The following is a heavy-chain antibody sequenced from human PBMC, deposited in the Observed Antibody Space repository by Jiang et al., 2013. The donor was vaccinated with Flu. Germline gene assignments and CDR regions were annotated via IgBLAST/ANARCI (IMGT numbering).Heavy chain of an antibody. CDR1: GGSISSYY. CDR2: IYYSGST. CDR3: ARFLARSPRRVVVSAFDI. J-gene: IGHJ3*02. D-gene: IGHD2-15*01. V-gene: IGHV4-59*01. Sequence: SGPGLVKPSETLSLTCTVSGGSISSYYWSWIRQPPGKGLEWIGYIYYSGSTNYNPSLKSRVTISVDTSKNQFSLKLSSVTAADTAVYYCARFLARSPRRVVVSAFDIWGQGTMVTVSS.